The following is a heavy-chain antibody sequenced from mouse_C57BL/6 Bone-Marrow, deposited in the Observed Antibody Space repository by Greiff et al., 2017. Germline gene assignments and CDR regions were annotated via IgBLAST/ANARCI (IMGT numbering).Heavy chain of an antibody. CDR1: GYAFSSYW. CDR3: ARRTSY. J-gene: IGHJ3*01. V-gene: IGHV1-80*01. CDR2: IYPGDGDT. Sequence: LQQSGASVKISCKASGYAFSSYWMNWVKQRPGKGLEWIGQIYPGDGDTNYNGKFKGKATLTADKSSSTAYMQLSSLTSEDSAVYFCARRTSYWGQGTLVTVSA.